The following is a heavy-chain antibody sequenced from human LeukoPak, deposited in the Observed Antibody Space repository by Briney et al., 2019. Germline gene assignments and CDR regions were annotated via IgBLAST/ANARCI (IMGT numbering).Heavy chain of an antibody. CDR1: GFTFDDYA. D-gene: IGHD6-13*01. CDR3: AKSLYSSSFDY. V-gene: IGHV3-9*01. J-gene: IGHJ4*02. CDR2: ISWNSGSI. Sequence: PGRSLRLSCAASGFTFDDYAMHWVRQAPGKGLEWVSGISWNSGSIGYADSVKGRFTISRDNAKNSLYLQMNSLRAEDTALYYCAKSLYSSSFDYWGQGTLVTVSS.